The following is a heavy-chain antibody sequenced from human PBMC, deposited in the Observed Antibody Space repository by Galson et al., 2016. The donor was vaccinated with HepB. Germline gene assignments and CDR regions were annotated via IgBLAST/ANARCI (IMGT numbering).Heavy chain of an antibody. CDR1: GGSISTSNYY. CDR2: IYYNGTT. Sequence: SETLSLTCTVSGGSISTSNYYWGWIRQPPGKGLEWIGTIYYNGTTYYNPSLKRRVTISVDTSKNQFSLNLDSVTAADTAVYFCVRRPSYMNSWYLWGQGTLVAVSS. D-gene: IGHD6-13*01. V-gene: IGHV4-39*01. J-gene: IGHJ4*02. CDR3: VRRPSYMNSWYL.